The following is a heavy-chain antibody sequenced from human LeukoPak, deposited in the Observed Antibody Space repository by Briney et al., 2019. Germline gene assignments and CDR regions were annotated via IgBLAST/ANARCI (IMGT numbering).Heavy chain of an antibody. CDR3: TTDKTFHYGSESYPFDY. D-gene: IGHD3-10*01. CDR2: IKSKTDGETT. CDR1: GFTFSNAW. Sequence: KTGGSLRLSCAASGFTFSNAWMSWVRQAPGKGLEWVGRIKSKTDGETTDYAAPVKGRFTISRDDSKNTLYLQMNSLKPEDTAVYYCTTDKTFHYGSESYPFDYWGQGTLVTASS. J-gene: IGHJ4*02. V-gene: IGHV3-15*01.